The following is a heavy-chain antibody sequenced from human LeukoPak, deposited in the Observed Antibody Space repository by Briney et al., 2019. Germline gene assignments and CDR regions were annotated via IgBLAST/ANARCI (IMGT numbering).Heavy chain of an antibody. V-gene: IGHV1-69*13. CDR2: IIPIFGTA. Sequence: ASVKVSCKASGGTFGSYAISWVRQAPGQGLEWMGGIIPIFGTANYAQKFQGRVTITADESTSTAYMELSSLRSEDTAVYYCARDPFRTDWVTAGRTVYQRPPVYFDYWGQGTLVTVSS. CDR1: GGTFGSYA. J-gene: IGHJ4*02. D-gene: IGHD2-2*01. CDR3: ARDPFRTDWVTAGRTVYQRPPVYFDY.